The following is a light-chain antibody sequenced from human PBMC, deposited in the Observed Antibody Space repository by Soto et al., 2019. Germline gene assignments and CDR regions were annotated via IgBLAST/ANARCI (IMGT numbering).Light chain of an antibody. CDR1: QDISNY. V-gene: IGKV1-33*01. CDR2: DAS. CDR3: QQYDNLPLT. Sequence: DIQMTQSPSSLSASVGDRVTITCQASQDISNYLNWYQQKPGKAPKLLIYDASNLETGVPSRFSGSGAGTDCTFTISSQQPEDIATYYCQQYDNLPLTFGGGTKVEIQ. J-gene: IGKJ4*01.